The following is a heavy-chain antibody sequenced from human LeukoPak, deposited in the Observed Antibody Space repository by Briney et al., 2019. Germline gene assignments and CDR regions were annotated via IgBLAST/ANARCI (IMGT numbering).Heavy chain of an antibody. CDR1: GFTFSDYY. CDR2: ISSSGSTI. CDR3: ARHRRYCSGTTCYSGHDY. J-gene: IGHJ4*02. Sequence: GGSLRLSCAASGFTFSDYYMSWIRQAPGKGLEWVSYISSSGSTIYYADSVKGRFTISRDNAKNSLYLQMNSLRAEDTAVYYCARHRRYCSGTTCYSGHDYWGQGTLVTVSS. V-gene: IGHV3-11*01. D-gene: IGHD2-15*01.